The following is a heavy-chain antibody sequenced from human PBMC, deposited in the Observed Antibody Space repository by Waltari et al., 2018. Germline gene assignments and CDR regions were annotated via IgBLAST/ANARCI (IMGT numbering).Heavy chain of an antibody. J-gene: IGHJ4*02. Sequence: EVQLVESGGGLVQPGGSLKLSCAASGFTFSAYYMDWVRQARGKGLEWVGRSRKKAANYAPEYAASVKGRFIVSRDASESSLYLQMNSLRTEDSALYYCARDEGGTYRYWGQGTLVTVSS. CDR1: GFTFSAYY. CDR3: ARDEGGTYRY. CDR2: SRKKAANYAP. D-gene: IGHD3-16*02. V-gene: IGHV3-72*01.